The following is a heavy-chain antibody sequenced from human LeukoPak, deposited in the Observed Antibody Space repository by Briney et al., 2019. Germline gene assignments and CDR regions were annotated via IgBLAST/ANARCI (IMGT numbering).Heavy chain of an antibody. CDR3: ARGSDEQGYYYDSSGYNY. V-gene: IGHV1-69*04. D-gene: IGHD3-22*01. CDR1: GGTFSSYA. J-gene: IGHJ4*02. CDR2: IIPILGIA. Sequence: SVKVSCKASGGTFSSYAISLVRQAPGRGLEWMGRIIPILGIANYAQKFQGRVTITADKSTSTAYMELSSLRSEDTAVYYCARGSDEQGYYYDSSGYNYWGQGTLVTVSS.